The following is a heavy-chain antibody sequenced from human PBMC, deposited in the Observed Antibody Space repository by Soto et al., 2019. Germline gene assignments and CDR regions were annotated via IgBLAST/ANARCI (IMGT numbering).Heavy chain of an antibody. CDR3: ATWHEREHAYDV. D-gene: IGHD1-1*01. V-gene: IGHV3-53*01. CDR1: GLTVSGKKY. CDR2: LYDVDGS. Sequence: GGSLRLSCAASGLTVSGKKYVAWVRQAPGKGLERVSALYDVDGSFYSDSVKGRFTTSSDSSKTTVYLQMNDLRAADTAVYYCATWHEREHAYDVWGQGTTVTVSS. J-gene: IGHJ3*01.